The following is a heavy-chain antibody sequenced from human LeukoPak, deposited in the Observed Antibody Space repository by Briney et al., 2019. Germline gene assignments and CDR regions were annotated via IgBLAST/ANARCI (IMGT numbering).Heavy chain of an antibody. CDR1: GGTFSSYA. V-gene: IGHV1-69*05. D-gene: IGHD1-26*01. J-gene: IGHJ3*02. CDR2: IIPIFGTA. Sequence: GASVKVSCKASGGTFSSYAISWVRQAPGQGLEWMGGIIPIFGTANYAQKFQGRVTITTDESTSTAYMELSSLRSEDTAVYYCASPKANSGSYGEAFDIWGQGTMVTVSS. CDR3: ASPKANSGSYGEAFDI.